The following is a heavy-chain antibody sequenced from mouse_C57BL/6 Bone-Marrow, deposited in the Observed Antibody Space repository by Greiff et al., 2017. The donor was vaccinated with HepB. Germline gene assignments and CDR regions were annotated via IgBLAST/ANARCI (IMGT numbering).Heavy chain of an antibody. V-gene: IGHV5-17*01. D-gene: IGHD1-2*01. J-gene: IGHJ3*01. CDR2: ISSGSSTI. CDR3: ARLDYYGSGY. Sequence: EVQRVESGGGLVKPGGSLKLSCAASGFTFSDYGMHWVRQAPEKGLEWVAYISSGSSTIYYADTVKGRFTISRDNAKNTLFLQMTSLRSEDTAMYYCARLDYYGSGYWGKGTLVTVSA. CDR1: GFTFSDYG.